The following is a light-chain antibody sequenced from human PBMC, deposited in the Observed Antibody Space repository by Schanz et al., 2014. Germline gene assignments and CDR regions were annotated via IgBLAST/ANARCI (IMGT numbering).Light chain of an antibody. CDR2: EVN. Sequence: QSVLTQPPSASGSPGQSVTISCTGTSSDVGGYNYVSWYQQHPGKAPKLMIYEVNKRPSGVPDRFTGSKSGNTASLTVSGLQAEDEAVYYCSSYADSNNLVFGGGTKVTVL. J-gene: IGLJ2*01. V-gene: IGLV2-8*01. CDR1: SSDVGGYNY. CDR3: SSYADSNNLV.